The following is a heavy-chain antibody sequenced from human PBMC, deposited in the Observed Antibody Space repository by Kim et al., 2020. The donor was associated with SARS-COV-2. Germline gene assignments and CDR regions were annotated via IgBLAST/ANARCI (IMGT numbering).Heavy chain of an antibody. CDR2: STT. CDR3: APDYGGLRG. D-gene: IGHD4-17*01. J-gene: IGHJ4*02. Sequence: STTYYADSGKGRFTISRENAKNSLFLQMNSLRAEDTAVYYCAPDYGGLRGWGQGTLVTVSS. V-gene: IGHV3-48*04.